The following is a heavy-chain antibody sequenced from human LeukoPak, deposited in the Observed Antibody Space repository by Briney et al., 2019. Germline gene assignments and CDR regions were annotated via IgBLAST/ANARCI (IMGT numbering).Heavy chain of an antibody. CDR3: AKDVRYCSGGSCYRLDGVDV. D-gene: IGHD2-15*01. CDR1: GFTFSSYA. Sequence: PGGSLRLSCAASGFTFSSYAMSWVRQAPGKGLEWVSAISGSGGSTYYADSVKGRFTISRDNSKNTLYLQMNSLRAEDTAVYYCAKDVRYCSGGSCYRLDGVDVWGQGTTVTVSS. CDR2: ISGSGGST. V-gene: IGHV3-23*01. J-gene: IGHJ6*01.